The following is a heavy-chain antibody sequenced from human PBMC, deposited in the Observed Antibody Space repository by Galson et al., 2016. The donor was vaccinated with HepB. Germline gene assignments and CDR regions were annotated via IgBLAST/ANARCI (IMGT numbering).Heavy chain of an antibody. CDR2: IWYDGHKE. D-gene: IGHD5-24*01. J-gene: IGHJ4*02. V-gene: IGHV3-33*01. Sequence: SLRLSCAASGFTFSNYGMHWVRQAPGTGLEWVALIWYDGHKEYYADSVKGRFTISRDNSKDTLYLQMSSLRAEDMAVYYCARESMDYTDYWGQGTLVSVSS. CDR1: GFTFSNYG. CDR3: ARESMDYTDY.